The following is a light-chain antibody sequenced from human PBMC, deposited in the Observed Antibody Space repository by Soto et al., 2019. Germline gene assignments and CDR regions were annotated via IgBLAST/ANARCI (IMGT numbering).Light chain of an antibody. V-gene: IGKV3-20*01. J-gene: IGKJ1*01. CDR1: QSISSTY. CDR2: DAS. CDR3: QHYDSARWT. Sequence: EIVLTQSPATLSLSPGERATLSCRASQSISSTYLTWYHQRPGQAPRLLIYDASRRATGIPDRFSGSGSGTDFSLTISRLEPEDFAVYYCQHYDSARWTFGLGTKVEIK.